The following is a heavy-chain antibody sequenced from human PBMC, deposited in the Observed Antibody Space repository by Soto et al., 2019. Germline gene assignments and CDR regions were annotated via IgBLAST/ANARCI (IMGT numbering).Heavy chain of an antibody. D-gene: IGHD3-10*02. CDR2: ISSNGGST. CDR1: GFTFSSYA. V-gene: IGHV3-64*01. J-gene: IGHJ4*02. CDR3: AREYVGFSLDY. Sequence: GGSLRLSCAASGFTFSSYAMHWVRQAPGKGLEYVSAISSNGGSTYYANSVKGRFTISRDNSKNTLYLQMGSLRAEDMAVYYCAREYVGFSLDYWGQGTLVTVSS.